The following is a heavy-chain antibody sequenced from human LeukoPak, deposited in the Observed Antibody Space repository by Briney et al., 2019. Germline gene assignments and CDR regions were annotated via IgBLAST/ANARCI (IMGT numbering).Heavy chain of an antibody. CDR3: ARDGDSSGFSGYYYYYMDV. V-gene: IGHV4-4*07. D-gene: IGHD3-22*01. CDR1: GGSISSYH. J-gene: IGHJ6*03. CDR2: IYTSGST. Sequence: SETLSLTCNVSGGSISSYHWSWIRQPPGKGLEWIGRIYTSGSTNYNPSLKSRVTMSVDTSKNQFSLKLSSVTAADTAVYYCARDGDSSGFSGYYYYYMDVWGKGTTVTVSS.